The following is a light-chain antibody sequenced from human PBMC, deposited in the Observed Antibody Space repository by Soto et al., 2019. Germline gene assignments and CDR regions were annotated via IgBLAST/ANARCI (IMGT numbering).Light chain of an antibody. CDR2: GAS. J-gene: IGKJ1*01. Sequence: AIQMTQTPSSLSASVGDRVTITCRASQGIRNDLGWYQQKPGKAPKLLIYGASSLQSGVPSRFSGSGSGTDFTLTISSLQPEDFATYYCLQDYNYPRTFGQGTKVEI. CDR3: LQDYNYPRT. CDR1: QGIRND. V-gene: IGKV1-6*01.